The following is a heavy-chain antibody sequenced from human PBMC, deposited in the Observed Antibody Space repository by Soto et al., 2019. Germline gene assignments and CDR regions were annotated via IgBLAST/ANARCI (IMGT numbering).Heavy chain of an antibody. J-gene: IGHJ4*02. Sequence: QVQLVQSGAEVKKPGASVKVSCKASGYTFTSYYMYWVRKAPGQGLEWMGIINPSGGSTSYAQKFQGRVTMTRDTSTSTVYMELSSLRSEDTAVYYCARGPLPRQRMRKGLGYWGQGTLVTVSS. V-gene: IGHV1-46*01. CDR3: ARGPLPRQRMRKGLGY. CDR2: INPSGGST. D-gene: IGHD5-18*01. CDR1: GYTFTSYY.